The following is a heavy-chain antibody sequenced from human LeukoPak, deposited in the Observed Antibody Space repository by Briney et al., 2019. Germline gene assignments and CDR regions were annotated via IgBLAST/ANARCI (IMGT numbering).Heavy chain of an antibody. CDR3: ARGDCSSNSCSFDY. CDR2: IYTSGST. J-gene: IGHJ4*02. D-gene: IGHD2-2*01. V-gene: IGHV4-61*02. CDR1: GGSISSGSYY. Sequence: SQTLSLTCTVSGGSISSGSYYWSWIRQPAGKGLEWIGRIYTSGSTNYNPSLKSRVTISVDTSKNQFSLKLSSVTAADTAVYYCARGDCSSNSCSFDYWGQGTLVTVSS.